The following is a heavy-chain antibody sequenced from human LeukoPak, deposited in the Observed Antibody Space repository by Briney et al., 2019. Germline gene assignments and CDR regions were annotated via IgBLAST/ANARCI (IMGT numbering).Heavy chain of an antibody. J-gene: IGHJ4*02. CDR3: ARDTSYTFDY. V-gene: IGHV3-74*01. D-gene: IGHD3-16*01. CDR1: GFTFXSNW. Sequence: PGGSLRLSCAASGFTFXSNWMXWXXXAPGXGLVWVSRINTDGSTTTYADSVKGRFTISRDNAENTLYLQMNSLRAEDTAVYYCARDTSYTFDYWGQGTLVTVSS. CDR2: INTDGSTT.